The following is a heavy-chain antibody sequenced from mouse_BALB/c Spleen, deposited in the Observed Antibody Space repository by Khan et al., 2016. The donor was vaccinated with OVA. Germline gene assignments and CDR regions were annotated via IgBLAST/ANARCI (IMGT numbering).Heavy chain of an antibody. D-gene: IGHD1-2*01. Sequence: VQLKQSGPGLVKPSQSLSLTCTVTGYSITSGYGWNWIRQFPGNKLEWMGYISYSGRTYYNPSIKSRISITRDTSKNQFFLQLNSVTTEDTATYYCARTASIKYWGQGTTLTVSS. CDR1: GYSITSGYG. CDR3: ARTASIKY. V-gene: IGHV3-2*02. CDR2: ISYSGRT. J-gene: IGHJ2*01.